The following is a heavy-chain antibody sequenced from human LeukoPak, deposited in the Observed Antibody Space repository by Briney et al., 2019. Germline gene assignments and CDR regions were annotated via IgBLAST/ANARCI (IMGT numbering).Heavy chain of an antibody. J-gene: IGHJ6*03. CDR3: ARDSGWKYYYYYYMDV. D-gene: IGHD1-1*01. CDR2: IYYSGST. V-gene: IGHV4-39*07. Sequence: PSETLSLTCTVSGGSISSSSYYWGWIRQPPGKGLEWIGSIYYSGSTYYNPSLKSRVTISVDTSKNQFSLKLSSVTAADTAVYYCARDSGWKYYYYYYMDVWGKGTTVTVSS. CDR1: GGSISSSSYY.